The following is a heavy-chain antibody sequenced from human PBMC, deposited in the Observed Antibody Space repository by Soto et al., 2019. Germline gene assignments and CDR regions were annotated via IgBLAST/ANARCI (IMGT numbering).Heavy chain of an antibody. CDR1: GFTVSSNY. J-gene: IGHJ4*02. Sequence: EVQLVESGGGLVQPGGSLRLSCAASGFTVSSNYMSWVRQAPGKGLEWVSVIYSGGSTYYAASVKGRSTISRDNSKNTLYLQMNSLRAEDTAVYYCARAGNDYVWGSYRLYYFDYWGQGTLVTVSS. D-gene: IGHD3-16*02. CDR2: IYSGGST. V-gene: IGHV3-66*01. CDR3: ARAGNDYVWGSYRLYYFDY.